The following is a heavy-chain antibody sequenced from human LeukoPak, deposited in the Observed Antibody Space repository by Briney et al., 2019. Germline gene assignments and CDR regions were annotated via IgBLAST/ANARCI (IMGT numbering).Heavy chain of an antibody. CDR1: GFTFSSYA. J-gene: IGHJ4*02. V-gene: IGHV3-64D*06. CDR2: ISGNGGAT. CDR3: VSLSRSTVTTSGDY. D-gene: IGHD4-17*01. Sequence: GRSLSLSCSASGFTFSSYALHWARQAPGKGLEYVSAISGNGGATYYADSVKGRFTISRDNSKNTLYLQMRSLRPEDTAVYYCVSLSRSTVTTSGDYWGEATLVTVSS.